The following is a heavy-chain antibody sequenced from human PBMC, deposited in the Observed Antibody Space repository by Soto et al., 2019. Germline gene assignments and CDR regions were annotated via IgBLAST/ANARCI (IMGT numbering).Heavy chain of an antibody. D-gene: IGHD6-6*01. J-gene: IGHJ6*04. CDR2: IKQDGSEE. CDR3: AREIAARL. V-gene: IGHV3-7*01. Sequence: ESGGGLVQPGGSLRLSCAASGFTFSSYWMSWFRQAPGKGLEWVANIKQDGSEENYVDSVKGRFIISRDNAKNALYLQMNSLRVEDTAVYYCAREIAARLWGKGTTVTVSS. CDR1: GFTFSSYW.